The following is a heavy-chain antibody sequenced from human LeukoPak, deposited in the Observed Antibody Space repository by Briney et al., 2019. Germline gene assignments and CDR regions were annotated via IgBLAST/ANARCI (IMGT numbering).Heavy chain of an antibody. J-gene: IGHJ4*02. CDR3: ARITPAGRQLDY. CDR1: GFSLSTSGMC. V-gene: IGHV2-70*11. Sequence: SGPTLVNPAQRLTLTCTFSGFSLSTSGMCVSWIRQPPGKALEWLARIDWDDDKYYSTSLKTRLTISKDTSRNQVVLTMTNMDPVDTATYYCARITPAGRQLDYWGQGTLVTVSS. CDR2: IDWDDDK. D-gene: IGHD6-13*01.